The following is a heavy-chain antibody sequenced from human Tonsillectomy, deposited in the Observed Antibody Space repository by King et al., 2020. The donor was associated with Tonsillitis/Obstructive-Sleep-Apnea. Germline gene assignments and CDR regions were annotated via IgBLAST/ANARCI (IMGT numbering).Heavy chain of an antibody. Sequence: QLQESGPGLVTPSGTLSLTCAVSGGSIRSSNWWSWVRQPPGKGLEWLGEIYHSGSTNYNPSLKSRVTISVDKSKNQFSLKLTSVTAADTAVYYCARWIVGATGAYCDAFDIWGQGTMVTVSS. J-gene: IGHJ3*02. CDR1: GGSIRSSNW. CDR2: IYHSGST. D-gene: IGHD1-26*01. CDR3: ARWIVGATGAYCDAFDI. V-gene: IGHV4-4*02.